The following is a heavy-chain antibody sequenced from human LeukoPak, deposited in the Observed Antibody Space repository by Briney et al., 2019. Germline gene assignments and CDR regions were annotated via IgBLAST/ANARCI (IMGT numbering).Heavy chain of an antibody. CDR1: GFTVSSNY. V-gene: IGHV3-53*01. D-gene: IGHD3-22*01. J-gene: IGHJ4*02. CDR3: ARDLIGYDSSGYDY. CDR2: IYSGGST. Sequence: HPGGSLRLSCAASGFTVSSNYMSWVRQAPGKGLEWVSVIYSGGSTYYADSVKGRFTISRDNSKNTLYLQMNSLRAEDTAVYYCARDLIGYDSSGYDYWGQGTLVTVSS.